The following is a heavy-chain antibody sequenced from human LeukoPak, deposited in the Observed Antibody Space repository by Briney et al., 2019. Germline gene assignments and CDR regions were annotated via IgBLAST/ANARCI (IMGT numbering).Heavy chain of an antibody. CDR2: MNPNSGNT. D-gene: IGHD5-18*01. CDR3: ARGRGYSYGSGYYYYGMDV. Sequence: ASVKVSCKASGYTFTFYDINWVRQATGQGLEWMGWMNPNSGNTGYAQKFQGRVTITRNTSISTAYMELSSLRSEDTAVYYCARGRGYSYGSGYYYYGMDVWGQGTTVTVSS. J-gene: IGHJ6*02. CDR1: GYTFTFYD. V-gene: IGHV1-8*03.